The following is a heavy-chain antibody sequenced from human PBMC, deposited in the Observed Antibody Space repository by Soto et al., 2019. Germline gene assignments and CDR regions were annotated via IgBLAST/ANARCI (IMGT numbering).Heavy chain of an antibody. CDR1: GYTFTSYG. V-gene: IGHV1-18*04. Sequence: ASVKVSCKASGYTFTSYGISWVRQAPGQGLEWMGWISAYNGNTNYAQKLQGRVTMTTDTSTSTAYMELRSLRSDDTAVYYCASRSQSGTLFYYFDYWGKGTPVTVS. CDR2: ISAYNGNT. J-gene: IGHJ4*02. CDR3: ASRSQSGTLFYYFDY. D-gene: IGHD1-1*01.